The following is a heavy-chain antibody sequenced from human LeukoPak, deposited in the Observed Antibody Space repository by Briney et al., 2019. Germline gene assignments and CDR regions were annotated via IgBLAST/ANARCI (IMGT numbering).Heavy chain of an antibody. D-gene: IGHD3-22*01. J-gene: IGHJ4*02. CDR3: ARGKGYYYDSSGYYQFDY. V-gene: IGHV3-30-3*01. CDR2: ISYDGSNK. Sequence: GRSLRLSCAASGFTFSSYAMHWVRQAPGKGLEWVAVISYDGSNKYYADSVKGRFTISRDNSKNTLYLQMNSLRAEDTAVYYCARGKGYYYDSSGYYQFDYWGQGTLVTVSS. CDR1: GFTFSSYA.